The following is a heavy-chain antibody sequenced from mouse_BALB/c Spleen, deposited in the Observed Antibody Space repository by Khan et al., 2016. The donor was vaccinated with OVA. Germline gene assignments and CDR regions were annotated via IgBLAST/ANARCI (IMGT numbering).Heavy chain of an antibody. Sequence: EVKLLESGGGLVQPGGSLKLSCAASGFDFSRYWMSWVRQAPGKGLEWIGEINPDSSTIKYAPSITDKFIISRDNAKNTLYLQMSKGISEVTALYYCARQVSDAMDYWGQGTSVTVSS. J-gene: IGHJ4*01. V-gene: IGHV4-1*02. CDR3: ARQVSDAMDY. CDR1: GFDFSRYW. D-gene: IGHD1-3*01. CDR2: INPDSSTI.